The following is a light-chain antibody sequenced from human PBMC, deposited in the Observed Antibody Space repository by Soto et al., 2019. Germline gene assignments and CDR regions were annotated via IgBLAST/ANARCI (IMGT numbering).Light chain of an antibody. CDR3: MQTLQTSFT. CDR1: QSLVHSNGYSY. J-gene: IGKJ3*01. V-gene: IGKV2-28*01. CDR2: LGS. Sequence: DIVMTQSPLSLPVTPGEPASISCRSNQSLVHSNGYSYLDWYLQKPGQSPQLLIYLGSNRASGVPDRFSGSGSGTDFTLKINRVEAEDVGVYYCMQTLQTSFTFGPGTKVDIK.